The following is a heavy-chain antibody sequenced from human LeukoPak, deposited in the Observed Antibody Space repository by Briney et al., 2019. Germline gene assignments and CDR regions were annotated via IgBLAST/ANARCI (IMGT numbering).Heavy chain of an antibody. CDR1: GYTFTGYY. V-gene: IGHV1-2*02. CDR2: INPNSGGT. Sequence: ASVKVSCKASGYTFTGYYMHWVRQAPGQGLEWMGWINPNSGGTNYAQKFQGRVTMTRDTSISTAYMELSRLRSDDTAVYYCARVVGYYDSSGPWDYWGQGTLVTVSS. D-gene: IGHD3-22*01. J-gene: IGHJ4*02. CDR3: ARVVGYYDSSGPWDY.